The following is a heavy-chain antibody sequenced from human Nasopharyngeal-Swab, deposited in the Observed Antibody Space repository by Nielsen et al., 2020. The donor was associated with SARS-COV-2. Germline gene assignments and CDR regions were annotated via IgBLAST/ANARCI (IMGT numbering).Heavy chain of an antibody. J-gene: IGHJ4*02. CDR3: AKGHDYYGSGSYHRGY. CDR1: GFTFRNYA. Sequence: GESLKISCAASGFTFRNYAMSWVRQAPGKGLEWISAISGLGGSTYYADSVKGRFTISRDNSKNTLYLQMNSLRAEDTAVYYCAKGHDYYGSGSYHRGYWGQGTLVTVSS. CDR2: ISGLGGST. D-gene: IGHD3-10*01. V-gene: IGHV3-23*01.